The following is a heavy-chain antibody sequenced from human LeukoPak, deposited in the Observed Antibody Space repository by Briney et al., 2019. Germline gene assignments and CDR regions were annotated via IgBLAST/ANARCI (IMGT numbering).Heavy chain of an antibody. CDR1: GLTFNKYW. D-gene: IGHD3-3*01. J-gene: IGHJ4*02. Sequence: QPGGSLRLSCEASGLTFNKYWMTWVRQAPGKGLEWVANIKQDGSEKYYVDSVKGRFTISRDNAKNSLYLQMNSLRAEDTAVYYCARAAPDYDFWSGYSTYFDYWGQGTLVTVSS. CDR3: ARAAPDYDFWSGYSTYFDY. V-gene: IGHV3-7*01. CDR2: IKQDGSEK.